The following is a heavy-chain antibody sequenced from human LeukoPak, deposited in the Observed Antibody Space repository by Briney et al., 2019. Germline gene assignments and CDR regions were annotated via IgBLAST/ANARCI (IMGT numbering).Heavy chain of an antibody. D-gene: IGHD3-3*01. CDR1: GYTFTGYY. V-gene: IGHV1-2*02. Sequence: RGASVKVSCKASGYTFTGYYMHWVRQAPGQGLEWMGWINPNSGGTNYAQKFQGRVTMTRDTSISTAYMELSRLRSDDTAVYYCARGAREEYYDFWSGYYRWDNWFDPWGQGTLVTVSS. CDR2: INPNSGGT. CDR3: ARGAREEYYDFWSGYYRWDNWFDP. J-gene: IGHJ5*02.